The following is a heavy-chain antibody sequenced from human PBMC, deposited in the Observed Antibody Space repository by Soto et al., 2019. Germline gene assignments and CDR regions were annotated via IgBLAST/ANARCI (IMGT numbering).Heavy chain of an antibody. Sequence: PGGSLRLSCAASGFTFSSYAMSWVRQTPGKGLEWVSTLSGSGGTTYYADSVKGQFTISRDNSKSTLYLQMNSLRAEDTAVYYCVKDHGTYGPNCIDSWGQGTLVTVSS. J-gene: IGHJ5*01. D-gene: IGHD3-10*01. CDR3: VKDHGTYGPNCIDS. CDR2: LSGSGGTT. CDR1: GFTFSSYA. V-gene: IGHV3-23*01.